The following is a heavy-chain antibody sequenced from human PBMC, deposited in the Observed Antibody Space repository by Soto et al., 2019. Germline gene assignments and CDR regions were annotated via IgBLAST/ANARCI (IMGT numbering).Heavy chain of an antibody. D-gene: IGHD5-12*01. V-gene: IGHV3-7*05. J-gene: IGHJ5*02. CDR2: VKYDGSEE. CDR1: GFTFSDYW. CDR3: ARFASGKSAST. Sequence: PGGSLRLSCAGSGFTFSDYWTSWARQAPGKGLEWVANVKYDGSEEYYVDSVRGRFTISRDNAMNSLHLQMNSLRADDTAVYYCARFASGKSASTWGQGTLVTVSS.